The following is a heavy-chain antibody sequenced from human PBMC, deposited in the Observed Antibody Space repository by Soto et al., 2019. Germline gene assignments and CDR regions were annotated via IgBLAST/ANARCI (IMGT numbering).Heavy chain of an antibody. D-gene: IGHD2-21*01. CDR3: ARDHHCGGDCERQWAFDI. Sequence: GGSLRLSCAAPGFTLSSYSMNWVRQALGKRLEWVSSISSSSSYIYYADSVKGRFTISRDNAKNSLYLQMNSLRAEDTAVYYCARDHHCGGDCERQWAFDIWGQGTMVTVSS. CDR2: ISSSSSYI. V-gene: IGHV3-21*01. CDR1: GFTLSSYS. J-gene: IGHJ3*02.